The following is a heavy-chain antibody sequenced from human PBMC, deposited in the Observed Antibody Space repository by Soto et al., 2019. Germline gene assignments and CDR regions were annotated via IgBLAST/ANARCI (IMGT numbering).Heavy chain of an antibody. J-gene: IGHJ1*01. CDR2: ISGSGGST. CDR1: GFTFSSYA. CDR3: AKKVAGSEPFQH. V-gene: IGHV3-23*01. D-gene: IGHD6-19*01. Sequence: GGSLRLSCVASGFTFSSYAMSWVRQAPGKGLEWVSAISGSGGSTYYADSVKGRFTISRDNSKNTLFLQMNSLRAEDTAVYYCAKKVAGSEPFQHWGQGTLVTVSS.